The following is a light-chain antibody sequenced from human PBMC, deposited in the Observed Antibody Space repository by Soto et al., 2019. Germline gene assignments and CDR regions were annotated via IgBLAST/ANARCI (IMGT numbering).Light chain of an antibody. CDR2: AAS. CDR1: QSMSSY. J-gene: IGKJ5*01. CDR3: QQSYLTPIT. Sequence: DIQMTQSPSSLSASVGDRVTITCRASQSMSSYLKWYQQKPGKAPKLLIHAASSMQSGVPSRFSGSGSATDFTLTISSLQPEDFATYYCQQSYLTPITFGQGTRLEI. V-gene: IGKV1-39*01.